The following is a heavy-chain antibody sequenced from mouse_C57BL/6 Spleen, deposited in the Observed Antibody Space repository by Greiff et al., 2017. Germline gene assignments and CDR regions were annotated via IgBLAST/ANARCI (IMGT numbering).Heavy chain of an antibody. CDR3: ARSGRLWFAY. J-gene: IGHJ3*01. V-gene: IGHV1-69*01. Sequence: QVQLQQPGAELVMPGASVKLSCKASGYTFTSYWMHWVKQRPGQGLEWIGEIDPSDSYTNYNQKFKGKSTLTVDKSSSTAYMQLSSLTSEDSAVYYCARSGRLWFAYGGKGTLFTVTA. CDR2: IDPSDSYT. D-gene: IGHD3-1*01. CDR1: GYTFTSYW.